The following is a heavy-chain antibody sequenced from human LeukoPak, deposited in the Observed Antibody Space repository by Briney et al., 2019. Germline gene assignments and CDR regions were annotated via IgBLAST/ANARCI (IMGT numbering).Heavy chain of an antibody. J-gene: IGHJ5*02. CDR2: IIPILGIA. D-gene: IGHD6-13*01. V-gene: IGHV1-69*04. Sequence: SVTVSCKASGGTFSSYAISWVRQAPGQGLEWMGRIIPILGIANYAQKFQGRVTITADKSTSTAYMELSSLRSEDTAVYYCARAWYSSSWYPGNNWFDPWGQGTLVTVSS. CDR3: ARAWYSSSWYPGNNWFDP. CDR1: GGTFSSYA.